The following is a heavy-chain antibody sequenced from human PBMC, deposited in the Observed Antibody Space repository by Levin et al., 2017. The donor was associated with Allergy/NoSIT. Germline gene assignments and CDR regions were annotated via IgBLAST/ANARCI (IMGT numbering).Heavy chain of an antibody. J-gene: IGHJ4*02. D-gene: IGHD3-22*01. Sequence: AASVKVSCKASGGTFSSYAISWVRQAPGQGLEWMGGIIPIFGTANYAQKFQGRVTITADESTSTAYMELSSLRSEDTAVYYCARSRSYDSSGYPYEGFDYWGQGTLVTVSS. CDR1: GGTFSSYA. V-gene: IGHV1-69*13. CDR2: IIPIFGTA. CDR3: ARSRSYDSSGYPYEGFDY.